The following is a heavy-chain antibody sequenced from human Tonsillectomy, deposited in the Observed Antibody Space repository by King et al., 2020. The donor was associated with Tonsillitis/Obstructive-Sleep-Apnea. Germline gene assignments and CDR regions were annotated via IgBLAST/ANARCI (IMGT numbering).Heavy chain of an antibody. J-gene: IGHJ3*02. CDR2: ISYDGGNK. Sequence: VQLVESGGGVVQPGRSLRLSCAASRFTFSSYAMHWVRQVPGKGLEGGAVISYDGGNKYYADSVKGRFTISRDNSKNTLYLQMNSLRAEDTAVYYCAREDGYCSGGSCYSKAFDIWGQGTMVTVSS. V-gene: IGHV3-30*01. CDR3: AREDGYCSGGSCYSKAFDI. D-gene: IGHD2-15*01. CDR1: RFTFSSYA.